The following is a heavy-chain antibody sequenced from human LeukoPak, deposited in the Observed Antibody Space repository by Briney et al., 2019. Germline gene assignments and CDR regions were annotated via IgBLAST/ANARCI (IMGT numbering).Heavy chain of an antibody. Sequence: KPSETLSLTCAVYGGSFSGYYWSWIRQPPGKGLEWIGEINDSGRTNCNPSLKSRVTTSVDTSKNQFSLKLSSVTAADTAVYYCARAPSGGKSWCFDLWGRGTLVTVSS. CDR1: GGSFSGYY. CDR2: INDSGRT. D-gene: IGHD4-23*01. V-gene: IGHV4-34*01. CDR3: ARAPSGGKSWCFDL. J-gene: IGHJ2*01.